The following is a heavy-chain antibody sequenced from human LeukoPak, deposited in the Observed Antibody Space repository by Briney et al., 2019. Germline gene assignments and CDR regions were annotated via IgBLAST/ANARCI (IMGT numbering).Heavy chain of an antibody. V-gene: IGHV3-23*01. CDR1: EFTFSSYA. J-gene: IGHJ4*02. D-gene: IGHD3-22*01. Sequence: GGSLRLSCAASEFTFSSYAMSWVRQAPGKGLEWVSAISNSGGSTCYADSVKGRFTISRDNSKNTLHLQMNSLRAEDTAVYYCAKEKGTYDSSGYYHRGYFDYWGQGTLVTVSS. CDR2: ISNSGGST. CDR3: AKEKGTYDSSGYYHRGYFDY.